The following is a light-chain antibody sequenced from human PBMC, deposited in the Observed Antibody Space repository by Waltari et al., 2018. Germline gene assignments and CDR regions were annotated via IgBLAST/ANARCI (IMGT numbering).Light chain of an antibody. J-gene: IGLJ3*02. CDR1: STYIGYYNL. CDR2: QVN. Sequence: QSVLTQPASVSGSPGQSITISCTGTSTYIGYYNLVSWYQQYPGKAPKVMIYQVNKRPSETSNLFSGSKSGNTASLTISGLQAEDDADYYCCSYADSRTWVFGGGTKLTVL. CDR3: CSYADSRTWV. V-gene: IGLV2-23*02.